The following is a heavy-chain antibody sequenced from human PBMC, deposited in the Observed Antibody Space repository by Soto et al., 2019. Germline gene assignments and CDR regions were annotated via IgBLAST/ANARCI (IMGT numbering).Heavy chain of an antibody. J-gene: IGHJ6*04. V-gene: IGHV4-39*01. D-gene: IGHD6-6*01. CDR2: IYYSGNT. CDR3: GSLSEYSSXSAPSYGMDV. Sequence: SETLSLTCTVSGGSISSVSYYWGWIRQPPGKGLEWIGNIYYSGNTYYYPSFNSRVTISVDTSKNQFSLRVRPVTAADTAVYYCGSLSEYSSXSAPSYGMDVXGXGTTVTVSS. CDR1: GGSISSVSYY.